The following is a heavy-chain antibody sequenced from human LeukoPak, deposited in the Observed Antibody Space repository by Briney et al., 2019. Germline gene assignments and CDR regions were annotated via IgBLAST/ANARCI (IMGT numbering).Heavy chain of an antibody. D-gene: IGHD3-22*01. CDR1: GFTFSTYE. CDR2: ISSSGGTI. V-gene: IGHV3-48*03. J-gene: IGHJ4*02. CDR3: AREGGVNYYDLDYFDY. Sequence: GGSLRLSCVGSGFTFSTYEMTWVRQAPGKGLEWVSCISSSGGTIYYADSVKGRFTISRDNAKNSLYLQMNSLRAEDTAVYYCAREGGVNYYDLDYFDYWGQGTLITVSS.